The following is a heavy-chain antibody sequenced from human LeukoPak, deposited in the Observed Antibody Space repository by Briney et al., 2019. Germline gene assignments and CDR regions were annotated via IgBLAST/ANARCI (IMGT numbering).Heavy chain of an antibody. J-gene: IGHJ4*02. Sequence: SVKVSCKASGGTFSSYAISWVRQAPGQGLEWMGGIIPIFGTANYAQKFQGRVTITADKSTSTAYMELSSLRSEDTAVYYCAREGYTSGSFDYWGQGTLVTVSS. CDR3: AREGYTSGSFDY. CDR2: IIPIFGTA. CDR1: GGTFSSYA. D-gene: IGHD6-19*01. V-gene: IGHV1-69*06.